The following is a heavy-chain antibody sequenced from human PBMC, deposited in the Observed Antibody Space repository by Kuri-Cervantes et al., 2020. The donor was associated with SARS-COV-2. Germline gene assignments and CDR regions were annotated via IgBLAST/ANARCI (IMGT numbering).Heavy chain of an antibody. Sequence: ASVKVSCKASGYTFTSYGISWVRQAPGQGLEWMGWISAYNGNTNYAQKLQGRVTMTTDTSTSTAYMELSSLRSEDTAVYYCARWRRATMVRGDTHWFDPWGQGNLVNGAS. CDR2: ISAYNGNT. V-gene: IGHV1-18*01. D-gene: IGHD3-10*01. J-gene: IGHJ5*02. CDR1: GYTFTSYG. CDR3: ARWRRATMVRGDTHWFDP.